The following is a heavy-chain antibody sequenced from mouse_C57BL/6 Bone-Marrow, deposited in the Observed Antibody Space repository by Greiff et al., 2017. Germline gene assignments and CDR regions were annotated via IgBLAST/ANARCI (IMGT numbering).Heavy chain of an antibody. CDR1: GFTFSDFY. J-gene: IGHJ1*03. D-gene: IGHD2-2*01. Sequence: EVKVVESGGGLVQSGRSLRLSCATSGFTFSDFYMEWVRQAPGKGLEWIAASRNKANDYTTEYSASVKGRFIVSRDTSQSILYLQMNALRAEDTAIYYGARDAGGYDPYWYFDVWGTGTTVTVSS. CDR2: SRNKANDYTT. CDR3: ARDAGGYDPYWYFDV. V-gene: IGHV7-1*01.